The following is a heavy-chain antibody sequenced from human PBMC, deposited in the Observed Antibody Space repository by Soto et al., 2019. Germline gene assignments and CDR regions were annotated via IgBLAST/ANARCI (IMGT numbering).Heavy chain of an antibody. J-gene: IGHJ3*01. CDR3: ARRASR. Sequence: TGGSLRLSCAVSGFTFSSSEMYWVRQAPGKGLEWISYIHPSGQPIFYADSVKGRFTISRDNANNSLFLQMNSLRAEDTAVYYCARRASRRGQGTMVTVSS. D-gene: IGHD1-26*01. CDR1: GFTFSSSE. CDR2: IHPSGQPI. V-gene: IGHV3-48*03.